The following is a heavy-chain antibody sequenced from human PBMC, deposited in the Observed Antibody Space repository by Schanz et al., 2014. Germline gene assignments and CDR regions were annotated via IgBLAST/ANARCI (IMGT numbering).Heavy chain of an antibody. Sequence: QVQLVQSGAEVKKPGSSMKVSCKLSGGTFSSYTISWVRQARGQGLEWVGRFIPSLGLAKYEQKFQDKVTITADTSTTTAYMELSGLRSEDTAMYYCATMWGYCTATACQILEVLDVWGQGTMVTVSS. CDR3: ATMWGYCTATACQILEVLDV. CDR2: FIPSLGLA. D-gene: IGHD2-8*02. J-gene: IGHJ3*01. CDR1: GGTFSSYT. V-gene: IGHV1-69*02.